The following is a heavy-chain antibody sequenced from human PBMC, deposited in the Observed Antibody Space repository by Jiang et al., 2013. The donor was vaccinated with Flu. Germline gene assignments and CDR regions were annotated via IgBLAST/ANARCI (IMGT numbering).Heavy chain of an antibody. Sequence: GAEVKKPGATVKISCKVSGYTFTDYYMHWVQQAPGKGLEWMGLVDPEDGETIYAEKFQGRVTITADTSTDTAYMELSSLRSEDTAVYYCATSPGGTGYYKSPKNWFDPWGQGTLVTVSS. J-gene: IGHJ5*02. D-gene: IGHD3-9*01. CDR2: VDPEDGET. CDR1: GYTFTDYY. CDR3: ATSPGGTGYYKSPKNWFDP. V-gene: IGHV1-69-2*01.